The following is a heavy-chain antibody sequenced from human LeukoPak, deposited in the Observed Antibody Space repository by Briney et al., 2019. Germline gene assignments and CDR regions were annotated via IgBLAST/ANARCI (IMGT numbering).Heavy chain of an antibody. V-gene: IGHV4-39*07. CDR3: ARVKKGDYMDV. D-gene: IGHD3-16*01. J-gene: IGHJ6*03. Sequence: SETLSLTCTVSGGSISSSSYYWGWIRQPPGKGLEWIGSIYFIGITYYNPSLKSRIAISVDTSKNQLSLKLNSVIAADTAVYYCARVKKGDYMDVWGKGTTVTVSS. CDR1: GGSISSSSYY. CDR2: IYFIGIT.